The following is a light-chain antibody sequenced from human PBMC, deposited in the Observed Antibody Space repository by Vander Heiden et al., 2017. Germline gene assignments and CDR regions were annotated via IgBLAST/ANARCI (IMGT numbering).Light chain of an antibody. CDR2: GKN. CDR1: SLRSYY. CDR3: NSRDSSGNHPV. V-gene: IGLV3-19*01. Sequence: SSELTQDPAVSVALGQTVRLKFQGDSLRSYYASRYQQKPGQAPVLVIYGKNNRPSGSPDRFSGSSSGNTASSTITGAQPEDEADYYCNSRDSSGNHPVFGGGTKLTVL. J-gene: IGLJ2*01.